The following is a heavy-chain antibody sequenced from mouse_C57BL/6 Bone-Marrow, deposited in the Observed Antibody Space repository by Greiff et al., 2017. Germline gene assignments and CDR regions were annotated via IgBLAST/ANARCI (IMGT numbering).Heavy chain of an antibody. CDR3: AREEENYYDYGGYCDG. CDR1: GYTFTSYW. D-gene: IGHD2-4*01. V-gene: IGHV1-50*01. J-gene: IGHJ1*03. CDR2: IDPSDSYT. Sequence: QVQLQQPGAELVKPGASVKLSCKASGYTFTSYWMQWVQQRPGQGLEWIGEIDPSDSYTNYNQKFKGKATLTVDTSYSTAYLQLSSLTSEDSAVYYCAREEENYYDYGGYCDGWGTGTTVTVSS.